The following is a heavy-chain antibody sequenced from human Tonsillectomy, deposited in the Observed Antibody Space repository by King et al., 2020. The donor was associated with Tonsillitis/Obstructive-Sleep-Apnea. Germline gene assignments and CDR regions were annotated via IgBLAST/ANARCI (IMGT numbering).Heavy chain of an antibody. CDR2: FDPEDGET. V-gene: IGHV1-24*01. Sequence: QLVQSGAEVKKPGASVKVSCKVSGYTLTELSMHWVRQAPGKGLDWMAGFDPEDGETIYAQKFQGKVTMTEDTSTDTAYMEMSSRRSEDTAMYYCATQVVYGTEAFDIWGQGTMVTVSS. CDR1: GYTLTELS. D-gene: IGHD5/OR15-5a*01. CDR3: ATQVVYGTEAFDI. J-gene: IGHJ3*02.